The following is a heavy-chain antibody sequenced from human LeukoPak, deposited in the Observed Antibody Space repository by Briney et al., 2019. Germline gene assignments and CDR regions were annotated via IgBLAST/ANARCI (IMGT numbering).Heavy chain of an antibody. V-gene: IGHV1-2*02. CDR1: GYTFTGYY. D-gene: IGHD3/OR15-3a*01. CDR2: INPQNGGT. J-gene: IGHJ6*03. CDR3: ARGFELGDYSYMDV. Sequence: ASVKVSCKASGYTFTGYYMHWVRQAPGQGLEWVGWINPQNGGTRYAQNFQGRVTLTRDSSTNTDYMDLTRLTSDDTATYYCARGFELGDYSYMDVWGKGTMVTITS.